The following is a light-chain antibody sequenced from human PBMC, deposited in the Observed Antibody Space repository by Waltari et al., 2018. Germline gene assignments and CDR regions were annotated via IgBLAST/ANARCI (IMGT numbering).Light chain of an antibody. CDR3: SSQTSDGVVL. CDR2: DVT. V-gene: IGLV2-14*03. Sequence: QSALTQPASVSGSPGQSLTIYCTGTSSAVGASDYVAWFQQPPVTAPHVIIYDVTNRPSVGSNRFAGPESANTASLTNSGLQAEDEADYYCSSQTSDGVVLFGGGTKVTVL. J-gene: IGLJ2*01. CDR1: SSAVGASDY.